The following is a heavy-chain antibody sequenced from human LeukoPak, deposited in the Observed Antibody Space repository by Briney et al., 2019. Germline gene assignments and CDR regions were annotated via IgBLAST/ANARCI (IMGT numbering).Heavy chain of an antibody. CDR2: IKSKSDGGTI. CDR1: GFSFSSYA. D-gene: IGHD6-19*01. V-gene: IGHV3-15*01. CDR3: TTVSGYSSGPFED. J-gene: IGHJ4*02. Sequence: PGGSLRLSCVASGFSFSSYAMSWVRQAPGKGLEWVGRIKSKSDGGTIEYASPVKGRFTISRDDSKNTLYLQLNSLNTEDTAVYYCTTVSGYSSGPFEDWGKGTLVTVSS.